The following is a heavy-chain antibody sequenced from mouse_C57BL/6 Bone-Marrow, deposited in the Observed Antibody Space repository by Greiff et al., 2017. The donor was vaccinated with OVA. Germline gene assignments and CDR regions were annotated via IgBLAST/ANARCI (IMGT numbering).Heavy chain of an antibody. CDR1: GFTFSDYY. CDR2: ISNGGGST. CDR3: ARHETYSNYFDY. D-gene: IGHD2-5*01. V-gene: IGHV5-12*01. Sequence: EVQVVESGGGLVQPGGSLKLSCAASGFTFSDYYMYWVRQTPEKRLEWVAYISNGGGSTYYPDTVKGRFTISRDNAKNTLYLQMSRLKSEDTAMYYCARHETYSNYFDYWGQGTTLTVSS. J-gene: IGHJ2*01.